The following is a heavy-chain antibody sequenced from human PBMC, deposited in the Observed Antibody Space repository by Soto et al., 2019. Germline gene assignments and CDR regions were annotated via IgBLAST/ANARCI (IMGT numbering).Heavy chain of an antibody. CDR3: AARHFWSGPWTQRRLDY. CDR2: ISHSGST. J-gene: IGHJ4*02. Sequence: KPSETLSLTCAVSGDSISSSHWCSWVRQPPGKGLEWIGQISHSGSTNYNPSLTSRVTISVDKSKNHFSLKLTSVTAADTAVYYCAARHFWSGPWTQRRLDYWGQGTLVTV. CDR1: GDSISSSHW. V-gene: IGHV4-4*02. D-gene: IGHD3-3*02.